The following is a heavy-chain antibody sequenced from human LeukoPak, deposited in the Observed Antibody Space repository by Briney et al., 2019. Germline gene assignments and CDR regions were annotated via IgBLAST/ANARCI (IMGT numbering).Heavy chain of an antibody. J-gene: IGHJ4*02. V-gene: IGHV3-15*01. CDR2: IKSKTDGGAT. D-gene: IGHD2/OR15-2a*01. CDR3: TTNSLDGDY. CDR1: GFTFSSYA. Sequence: GGSLRLSCAASGFTFSSYAMSWVRQAPGKGLEWVGRIKSKTDGGATDYAAPVKGRFTISRDDSKNTLYLQMNSLKTEDTAVYYCTTNSLDGDYWGQGTLVTVSS.